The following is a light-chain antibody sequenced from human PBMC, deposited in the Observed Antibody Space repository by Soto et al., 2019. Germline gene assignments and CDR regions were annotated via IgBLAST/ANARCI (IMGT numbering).Light chain of an antibody. CDR3: QQNAITPPWT. V-gene: IGKV1-39*01. J-gene: IGKJ1*01. Sequence: QLTQSPSSLSASVGDRVIITFRASQSVSRSLNWYQQKPGQPPKLLLYAASTLHSEVPSRFSGSGSGTESTLTISRLQPEDFGTYFRQQNAITPPWTLGPGTQVEVK. CDR2: AAS. CDR1: QSVSRS.